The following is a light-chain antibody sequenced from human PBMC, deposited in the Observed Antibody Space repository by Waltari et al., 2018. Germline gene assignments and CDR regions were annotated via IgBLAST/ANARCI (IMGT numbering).Light chain of an antibody. Sequence: SLELTQPISVSVALGQTATISCGETIGSKYVQWDQQKPGRAPVLVIYRDDNRPSGISERFSGSNSGKTATLTISRAQAGDEAEYYCQVWDSSTALYVFGTGTKVTVL. CDR1: IGSKY. V-gene: IGLV3-9*01. CDR3: QVWDSSTALYV. CDR2: RDD. J-gene: IGLJ1*01.